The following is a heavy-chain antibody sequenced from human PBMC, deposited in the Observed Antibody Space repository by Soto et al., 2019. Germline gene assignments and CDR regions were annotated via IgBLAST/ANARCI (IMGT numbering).Heavy chain of an antibody. CDR1: GFTFTNYF. CDR2: ISPYDGSK. CDR3: ARGDGRGSTGFYYYYGMDV. D-gene: IGHD1-26*01. Sequence: QVQLVQSGAEVKKPGASVKVSCKASGFTFTNYFFHWVRQAPRPGLEWMGIISPYDGSKNYQQSLQGRVTMTSDASTSTVYMELGSLRSEDTAVYLCARGDGRGSTGFYYYYGMDVWGHGTMITVSS. V-gene: IGHV1-46*01. J-gene: IGHJ6*02.